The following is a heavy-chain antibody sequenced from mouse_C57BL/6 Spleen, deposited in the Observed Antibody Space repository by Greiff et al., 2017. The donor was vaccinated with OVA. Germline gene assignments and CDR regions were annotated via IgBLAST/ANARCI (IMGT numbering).Heavy chain of an antibody. V-gene: IGHV5-17*01. Sequence: EVHLVESGGGLVKPGGSLKLSCAASGFTFSDYGMHWVRQAPEKGLEWVAYISSGSSTIYYADTVKGRFTISRDNAKNTLFLQMTSLRSEDTAMYYCARGGGYYEAMDYWGQGTSVTVSS. J-gene: IGHJ4*01. D-gene: IGHD2-3*01. CDR1: GFTFSDYG. CDR2: ISSGSSTI. CDR3: ARGGGYYEAMDY.